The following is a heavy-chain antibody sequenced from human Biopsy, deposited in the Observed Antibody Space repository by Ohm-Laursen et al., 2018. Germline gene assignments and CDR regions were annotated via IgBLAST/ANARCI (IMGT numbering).Heavy chain of an antibody. D-gene: IGHD3-22*01. CDR1: VVSITAYY. CDR3: ARDYDTSGYYYVS. CDR2: IHHSGST. J-gene: IGHJ5*02. V-gene: IGHV4-4*09. Sequence: GTLSLTCTVSVVSITAYYWSWIRQPPGQGLESIGNIHHSGSTNYNPSLKSRLTISVDTSKNQFSLKLSSVTAADTAVYYCARDYDTSGYYYVSWGQGTLVTVSS.